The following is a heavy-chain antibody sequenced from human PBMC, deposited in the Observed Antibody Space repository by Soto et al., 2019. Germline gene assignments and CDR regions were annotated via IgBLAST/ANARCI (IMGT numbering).Heavy chain of an antibody. Sequence: QVQLVQSGAEVKKPGALVKVSCKASGYTFTSYGISWVRQAPGQGLEWMGWISAYNGNTNYAQKLQGRVTMTTDTSTSTAYMELRSLRSDVTTVYYCARQVGATSPLGYYCMDVWGQGTTVTVSS. J-gene: IGHJ6*02. CDR2: ISAYNGNT. CDR1: GYTFTSYG. CDR3: ARQVGATSPLGYYCMDV. D-gene: IGHD1-26*01. V-gene: IGHV1-18*04.